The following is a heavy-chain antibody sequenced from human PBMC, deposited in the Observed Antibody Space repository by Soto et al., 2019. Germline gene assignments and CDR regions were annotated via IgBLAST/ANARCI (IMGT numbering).Heavy chain of an antibody. V-gene: IGHV4-59*01. J-gene: IGHJ6*02. D-gene: IGHD4-17*01. Sequence: SETLSPTCTVSGGSISSYYWSWIRQPPGKGLEWIGYIYYSGSTNYNPSLKSRVTISVDTSKNQFSLKLSSVTAADTAVYYCARTGSDGTTTRSMSYYYGMDVWGQGTTVTVSS. CDR3: ARTGSDGTTTRSMSYYYGMDV. CDR2: IYYSGST. CDR1: GGSISSYY.